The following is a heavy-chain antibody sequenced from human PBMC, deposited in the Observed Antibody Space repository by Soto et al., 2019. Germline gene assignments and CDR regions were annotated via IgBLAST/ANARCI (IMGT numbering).Heavy chain of an antibody. V-gene: IGHV3-9*01. J-gene: IGHJ6*02. D-gene: IGHD6-19*01. CDR3: AKDRGSGWSRIYYYYYGMDV. CDR2: ISWNSGSI. CDR1: GFTFDDYA. Sequence: SLRLSCAASGFTFDDYAMHWVRQAPGKGLEWVSGISWNSGSIGYADSVKGRFTISRDNAKNSLYLQMNSLRAEDTALYYCAKDRGSGWSRIYYYYYGMDVWGQGTTVTVSS.